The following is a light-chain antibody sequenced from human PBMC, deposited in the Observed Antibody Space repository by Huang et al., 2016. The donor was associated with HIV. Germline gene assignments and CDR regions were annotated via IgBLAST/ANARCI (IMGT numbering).Light chain of an antibody. J-gene: IGKJ1*01. CDR1: QSVSSGS. CDR3: QQYDSSPGT. Sequence: EIVLTQSPGTLSLSPGERATLSCRASQSVSSGSLAWYQKRPGQAHRLLIFGVSPRATGIPDRFSGSGSGTDFTLTISRLEPEDFAVYYCQQYDSSPGTFGQGTKVEIK. V-gene: IGKV3-20*01. CDR2: GVS.